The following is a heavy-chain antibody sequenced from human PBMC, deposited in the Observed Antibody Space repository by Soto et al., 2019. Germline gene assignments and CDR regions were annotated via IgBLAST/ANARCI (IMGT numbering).Heavy chain of an antibody. Sequence: NPSETLSLTCTVSGGAITACYWSWIRQPVGEGLQWIGRVYSTGSTNYNPSLRSRVTMSVDKSKNQFSLKLSSVTAADTAVYYCAREGSSSSGLHFDYWGQGTLVTVSS. D-gene: IGHD6-6*01. V-gene: IGHV4-4*07. CDR2: VYSTGST. CDR1: GGAITACY. CDR3: AREGSSSSGLHFDY. J-gene: IGHJ4*02.